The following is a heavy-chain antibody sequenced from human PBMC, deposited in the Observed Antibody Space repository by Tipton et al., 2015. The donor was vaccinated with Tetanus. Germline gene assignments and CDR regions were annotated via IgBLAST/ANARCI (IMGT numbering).Heavy chain of an antibody. CDR1: GGTFSNYA. Sequence: QVQLVQSGAEVKEPGSSVRVSCKASGGTFSNYAINWVRQAPGQGLEWMGGIIPIFGTITYAQKFQGRVTITADKSTSTAYMELSSLRSEDTGVYYCARSRGGTRVYYAIAFWGQGTLVTVSS. J-gene: IGHJ4*02. V-gene: IGHV1-69*06. CDR2: IIPIFGTI. D-gene: IGHD3-22*01. CDR3: ARSRGGTRVYYAIAF.